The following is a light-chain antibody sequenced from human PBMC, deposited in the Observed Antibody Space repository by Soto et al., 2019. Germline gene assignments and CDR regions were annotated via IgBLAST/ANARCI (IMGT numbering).Light chain of an antibody. J-gene: IGLJ1*01. CDR3: NSYTGSSTRFV. Sequence: QSVLTQPASVSGSPGQSVTISCTGTSSDVGAYNYVSWYQQHPGKAPKLMIYEVSNRPSGVSNRFSGSKSGTTASLTISGLQAEDEADYYCNSYTGSSTRFVFGTGTQLTVL. CDR2: EVS. V-gene: IGLV2-14*01. CDR1: SSDVGAYNY.